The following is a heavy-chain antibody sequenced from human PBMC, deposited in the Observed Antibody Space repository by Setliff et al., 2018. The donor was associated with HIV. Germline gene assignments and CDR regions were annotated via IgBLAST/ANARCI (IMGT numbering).Heavy chain of an antibody. CDR2: IYYSGTT. CDR1: GGSISSYY. CDR3: ARDWGSVGASDY. D-gene: IGHD1-26*01. Sequence: SETLSLTCTVSGGSISSYYWSWIRQPPGKGLEWIGYIYYSGTTYYNPSLKSRVTIFADTSKNQFSLNLTSVTAADTAVYYCARDWGSVGASDYWGQGTLVTVSS. J-gene: IGHJ4*02. V-gene: IGHV4-59*12.